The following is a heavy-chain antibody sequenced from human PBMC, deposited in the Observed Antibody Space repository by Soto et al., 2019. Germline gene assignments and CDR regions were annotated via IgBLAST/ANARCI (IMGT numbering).Heavy chain of an antibody. CDR2: INPNSGGT. V-gene: IGHV1-2*02. CDR3: ARDGALMYSGSYNWFDP. J-gene: IGHJ5*02. CDR1: GYTFTGYY. Sequence: ASVKVSCKASGYTFTGYYMHWVRPAPGQGLEWMGWINPNSGGTNYAQKFQGRVTMTRDTSISTAYMELSRLRSDDTAVYYCARDGALMYSGSYNWFDPWGQGTLVTVSS. D-gene: IGHD1-26*01.